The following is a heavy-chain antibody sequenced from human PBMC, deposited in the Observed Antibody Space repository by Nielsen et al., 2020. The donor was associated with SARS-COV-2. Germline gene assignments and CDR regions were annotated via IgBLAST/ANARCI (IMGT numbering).Heavy chain of an antibody. J-gene: IGHJ4*02. CDR1: GGSISSSSYY. CDR3: ASRFGPHRPFDY. D-gene: IGHD3-16*01. Sequence: SETLSLTCTVSGGSISSSSYYWGWIRQPPGKGLEWIGSIYHSGSTNYNPSLKSRVTISVDKSKNQFSLKLSSVTAADTAVYYCASRFGPHRPFDYWGQGTLVTVSS. V-gene: IGHV4-39*07. CDR2: IYHSGST.